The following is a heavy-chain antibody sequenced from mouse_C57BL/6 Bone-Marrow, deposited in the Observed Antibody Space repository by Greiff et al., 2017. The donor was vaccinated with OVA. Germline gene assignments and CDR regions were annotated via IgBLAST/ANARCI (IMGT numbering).Heavy chain of an antibody. D-gene: IGHD2-5*01. CDR1: GFTFSDYY. CDR2: ISNGGGST. V-gene: IGHV5-12*01. Sequence: EVQLQESGGGLVQPGGSLKLSCAASGFTFSDYYMYWVRQTPEKRLEWVAYISNGGGSTYYPDTVKGRFTISRDNAKNTMYLQMSRLKSEDTAMYYCARLLYSNYVNYAMDYWGQGTSVTVSS. J-gene: IGHJ4*01. CDR3: ARLLYSNYVNYAMDY.